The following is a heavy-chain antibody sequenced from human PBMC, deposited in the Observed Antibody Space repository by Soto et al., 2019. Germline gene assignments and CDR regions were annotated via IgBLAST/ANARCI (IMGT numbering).Heavy chain of an antibody. Sequence: ASVKVSCKASGYTFTSYDINWVRQATGQGLEWMGWMNPNSGNTGYAQKFQGRVTMTRNTSISTAYMELSSLRSEDAAVYYCARGVNWNDDWFDPWGQGTLVTVSS. V-gene: IGHV1-8*01. CDR1: GYTFTSYD. CDR3: ARGVNWNDDWFDP. D-gene: IGHD1-1*01. CDR2: MNPNSGNT. J-gene: IGHJ5*02.